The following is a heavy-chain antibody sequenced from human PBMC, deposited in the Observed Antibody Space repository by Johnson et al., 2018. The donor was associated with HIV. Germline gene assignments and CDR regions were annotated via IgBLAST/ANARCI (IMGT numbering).Heavy chain of an antibody. CDR3: ATFDAFDI. CDR2: IWYDGSNK. J-gene: IGHJ3*02. Sequence: QVQLVESGGGVVRPGGSLRLSCAASGFTFDDYGMSWVRQAPGKGLEWVAGIWYDGSNKYYADSVKGRFTISRDNSKNTLYLQMNSLRAEDTAVYYCATFDAFDIWGQGTMVTVSS. V-gene: IGHV3-33*08. CDR1: GFTFDDYG.